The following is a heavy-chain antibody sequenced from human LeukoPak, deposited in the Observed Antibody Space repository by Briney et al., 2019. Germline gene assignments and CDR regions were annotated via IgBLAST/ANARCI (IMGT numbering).Heavy chain of an antibody. CDR3: ATENSSGFVDY. CDR2: IYYSGST. D-gene: IGHD3-22*01. CDR1: GGSISSSSYY. Sequence: KASETLSLTCTVSGGSISSSSYYWGWIRQPPGKGLEWIGSIYYSGSTYYNPSLKSRVTISVDTSKNQFSLKLSSVTAADTAVYYCATENSSGFVDYWGQGTLVTVSS. V-gene: IGHV4-39*01. J-gene: IGHJ4*02.